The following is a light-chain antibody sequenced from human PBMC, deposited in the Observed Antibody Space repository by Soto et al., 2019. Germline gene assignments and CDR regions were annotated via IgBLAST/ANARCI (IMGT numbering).Light chain of an antibody. CDR1: SSDVGSYNL. CDR3: CSYASSSIV. V-gene: IGLV2-23*03. J-gene: IGLJ2*01. Sequence: QSALTQPASVSGSPGQSITISCTGTSSDVGSYNLVSWYQQHPDKAPKLMIYEGSKRPSGVSNRFSGSKSGNTASLTICGLQAEDGDYYCFCSYASSSIVFGGGTKVTVL. CDR2: EGS.